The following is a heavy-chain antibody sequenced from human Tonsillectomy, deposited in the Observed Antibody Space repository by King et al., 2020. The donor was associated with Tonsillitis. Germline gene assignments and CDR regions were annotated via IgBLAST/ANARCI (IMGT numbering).Heavy chain of an antibody. CDR1: GFTFSSYN. CDR3: AREGRVRCTNGVCRGNGMDV. D-gene: IGHD2-8*01. CDR2: INRNSSYI. V-gene: IGHV3-21*01. J-gene: IGHJ6*02. Sequence: VQLVESGGGLVKPGGSLRLSCAASGFTFSSYNMNWVSQAPGKGLGWVSSINRNSSYIYDADSVKGRFTISRDNAKNSLYPQMNSLRAEDTAVYYCAREGRVRCTNGVCRGNGMDVWGQGTTVTVSS.